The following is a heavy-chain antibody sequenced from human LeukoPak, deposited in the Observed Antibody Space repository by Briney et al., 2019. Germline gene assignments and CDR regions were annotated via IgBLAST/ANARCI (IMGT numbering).Heavy chain of an antibody. Sequence: PSETLSLTCTVSGGSISSSGYYWRWIRQPPGKGLEWIGEINHSGSTNYNPSLKSRVTISVDTSKNQFSLKLSSVTAADTAVYYCARRAAAGTGYWGQGTLVTVSS. CDR2: INHSGST. D-gene: IGHD6-13*01. CDR1: GGSISSSGYY. V-gene: IGHV4-39*07. J-gene: IGHJ4*02. CDR3: ARRAAAGTGY.